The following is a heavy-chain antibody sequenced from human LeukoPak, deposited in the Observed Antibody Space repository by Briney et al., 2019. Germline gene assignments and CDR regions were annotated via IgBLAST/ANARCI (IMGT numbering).Heavy chain of an antibody. CDR2: ISYDGSNK. CDR1: GFTFSSYG. CDR3: AKDRRGSSSSDNWFDP. Sequence: GSLIPSWAASGFTFSSYGMHLVRQAPGKGLEWVAVISYDGSNKYYEDSVNGRFTISRDDSKNTLYLQMNSLRAEDTAVYYCAKDRRGSSSSDNWFDPWGQGTLVTVSS. D-gene: IGHD6-6*01. J-gene: IGHJ5*02. V-gene: IGHV3-30*18.